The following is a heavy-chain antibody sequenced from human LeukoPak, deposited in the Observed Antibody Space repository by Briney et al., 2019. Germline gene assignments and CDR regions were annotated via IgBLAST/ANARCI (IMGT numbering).Heavy chain of an antibody. V-gene: IGHV3-48*01. CDR2: ISSSSSTI. Sequence: GSLRLSCAASGFTFSSYSMNWVRQAPGKGLEWVSYISSSSSTIYYAYSVKGRFTISRDNAKNSLYLQMNSLRAEDTAVYYCARVRDLVVASWGQGTLVTVSS. D-gene: IGHD3-22*01. CDR3: ARVRDLVVAS. CDR1: GFTFSSYS. J-gene: IGHJ5*02.